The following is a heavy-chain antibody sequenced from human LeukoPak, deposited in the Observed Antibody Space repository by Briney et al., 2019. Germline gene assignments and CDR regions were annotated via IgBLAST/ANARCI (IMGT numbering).Heavy chain of an antibody. CDR2: INHGGRT. D-gene: IGHD3-10*01. J-gene: IGHJ4*02. Sequence: SETLSLTCAVYGGSFSTHYWSWIRQSPGKGLEWIGEINHGGRTKYNPSLKSRVTISIDTSKNQFSLKLNSVTAADTAVFYCAANSADYNTLGSSYKVWGQGTLVTVSS. CDR3: AANSADYNTLGSSYKV. V-gene: IGHV4-34*01. CDR1: GGSFSTHY.